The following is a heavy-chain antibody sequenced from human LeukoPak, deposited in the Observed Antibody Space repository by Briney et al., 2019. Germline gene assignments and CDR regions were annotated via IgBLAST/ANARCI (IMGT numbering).Heavy chain of an antibody. Sequence: SETLSLTCTVSGGSISSYYWSWIRQPAWKGLEWIGRIYTSGSTNYNPSLKSRVTMSVDTSKNQFSLKLSSVTAADTAVYYCAGCGSERGYFDYWGQGTLVTVSS. CDR1: GGSISSYY. CDR3: AGCGSERGYFDY. D-gene: IGHD1-26*01. J-gene: IGHJ4*02. CDR2: IYTSGST. V-gene: IGHV4-4*07.